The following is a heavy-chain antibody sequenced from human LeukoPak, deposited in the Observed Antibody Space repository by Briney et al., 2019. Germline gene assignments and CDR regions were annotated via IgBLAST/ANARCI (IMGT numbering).Heavy chain of an antibody. CDR2: ISSSSSYI. J-gene: IGHJ4*02. Sequence: PGGSLRLSCAASGFTFSSYSMNWVRQAPGKGLEWVSSISSSSSYIYYADSVKGRFTISRDNAKNSLYLQMNSLRAEDTAVYYCARDKDPRREMATMIDYWGQGTLVTVSS. CDR1: GFTFSSYS. V-gene: IGHV3-21*01. CDR3: ARDKDPRREMATMIDY. D-gene: IGHD5-24*01.